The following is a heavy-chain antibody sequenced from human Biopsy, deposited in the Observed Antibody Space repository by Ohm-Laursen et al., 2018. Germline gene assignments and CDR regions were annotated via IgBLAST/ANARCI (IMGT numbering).Heavy chain of an antibody. J-gene: IGHJ4*02. CDR3: ARGSNDSGGLYFPR. CDR1: GGSFTGHY. D-gene: IGHD4-23*01. V-gene: IGHV4-59*11. Sequence: TLSLTCTVSGGSFTGHYWSWIRQPPGKGLEWIGHISCTGYTSYNASLKSHVTISVDTSRNHFSLRLSSLTAADTAVYYCARGSNDSGGLYFPRWGQGTLLTVSS. CDR2: ISCTGYT.